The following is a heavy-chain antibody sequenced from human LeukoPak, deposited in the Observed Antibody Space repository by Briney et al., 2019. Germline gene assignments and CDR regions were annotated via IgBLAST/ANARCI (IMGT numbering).Heavy chain of an antibody. CDR3: ARHYYGSGNPLYYYYYMDV. Sequence: LGESLKISCKGSGYSFTSYWIGWVRQMPGKGLEWMGIIYPGDSDTRYSPSFQGQVTISADKSISTAYLQWSSPKASDTAMYYCARHYYGSGNPLYYYYYMDVWGKGTTVTVSS. CDR1: GYSFTSYW. J-gene: IGHJ6*03. D-gene: IGHD3-10*01. CDR2: IYPGDSDT. V-gene: IGHV5-51*01.